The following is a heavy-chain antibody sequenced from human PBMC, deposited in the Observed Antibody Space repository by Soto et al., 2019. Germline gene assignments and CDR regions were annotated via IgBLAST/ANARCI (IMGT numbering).Heavy chain of an antibody. D-gene: IGHD3-3*01. CDR1: GFIFSRHG. J-gene: IGHJ6*02. Sequence: QGQLVESGGGVVQPGTSLRLSCAASGFIFSRHGMHWVRQAPGKGLEWVAFTSYDGSNTYYADSVKGPFTISRDNPNNTLFLQMNSLRPNDTALYFCAKDRGSYDIWSGTQRYYAMDVWGQGATVPVSS. CDR3: AKDRGSYDIWSGTQRYYAMDV. V-gene: IGHV3-30*18. CDR2: TSYDGSNT.